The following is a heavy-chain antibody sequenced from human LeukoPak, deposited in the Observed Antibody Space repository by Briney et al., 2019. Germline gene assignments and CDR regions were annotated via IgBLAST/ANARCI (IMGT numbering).Heavy chain of an antibody. J-gene: IGHJ3*02. CDR1: GYTFTSYG. Sequence: ASVKVSCKASGYTFTSYGINWVRQATGQGLEWMGWMNPNSGNTGYAQKFQGRVTMTRNTSISTAYMELSSLRSEDTAVYYCARNVMVRGVIDGLNAFDIWGQGTMVTVSS. CDR3: ARNVMVRGVIDGLNAFDI. CDR2: MNPNSGNT. D-gene: IGHD3-10*01. V-gene: IGHV1-8*02.